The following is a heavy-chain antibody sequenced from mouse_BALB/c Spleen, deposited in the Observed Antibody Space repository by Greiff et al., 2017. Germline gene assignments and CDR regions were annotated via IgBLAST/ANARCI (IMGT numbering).Heavy chain of an antibody. Sequence: QVQLQQSGPELVKPGASVRISCKASGYTFTSYYIHWVKQRPGQGLEWIGWIYPGNVNTKYNEKFKGKATLTADTSSSTAYVDLSSLTSEDSAVYYCARSSFYYYAMDYWGQGTSVTVSS. V-gene: IGHV1-66*01. CDR2: IYPGNVNT. CDR1: GYTFTSYY. J-gene: IGHJ4*01. CDR3: ARSSFYYYAMDY.